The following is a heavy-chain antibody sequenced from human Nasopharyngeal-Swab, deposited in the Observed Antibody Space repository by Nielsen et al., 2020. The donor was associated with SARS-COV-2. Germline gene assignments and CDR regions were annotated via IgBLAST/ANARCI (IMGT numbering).Heavy chain of an antibody. CDR1: GFTFSSYD. CDR3: ARDRPHWGCDY. CDR2: IGTAGDT. Sequence: GGSLRLSCAASGFTFSSYDMHWVRQATGKGLEWVSAIGTAGDTYYPGSVKGRFTLSRDNSKSTVYLQMNSLRPEDTAVYYCARDRPHWGCDYWGQGTLVTVSS. D-gene: IGHD3-16*01. V-gene: IGHV3-13*01. J-gene: IGHJ4*02.